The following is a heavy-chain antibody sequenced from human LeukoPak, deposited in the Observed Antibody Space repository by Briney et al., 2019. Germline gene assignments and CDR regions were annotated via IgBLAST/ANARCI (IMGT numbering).Heavy chain of an antibody. CDR2: IYYSGRT. V-gene: IGHV4-39*07. D-gene: IGHD6-19*01. J-gene: IGHJ4*02. CDR1: GGSISSSSLY. Sequence: SETLSLTCTVSGGSISSSSLYWGWIRQPPGKGLEWIGSIYYSGRTYYNPSLKSRVTISIDTSKNQFSLKLSSVTAADTAVYYCAGGKPYSSGWPPLFHFDYWGQGTLVTVSS. CDR3: AGGKPYSSGWPPLFHFDY.